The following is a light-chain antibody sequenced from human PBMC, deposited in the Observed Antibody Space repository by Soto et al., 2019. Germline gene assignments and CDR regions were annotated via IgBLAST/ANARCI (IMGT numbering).Light chain of an antibody. CDR3: CSYVGFSSVG. CDR2: EGN. CDR1: SRDIVGYNL. Sequence: QSVLAQPASVSGSPGQSITISCTGTSRDIVGYNLVSCYQQHPGSAPKLMIYEGNKRPSRVSNRFSASKSGNTAALTISGLQDEDEADYYCCSYVGFSSVGFGSGTKVTVL. V-gene: IGLV2-23*03. J-gene: IGLJ1*01.